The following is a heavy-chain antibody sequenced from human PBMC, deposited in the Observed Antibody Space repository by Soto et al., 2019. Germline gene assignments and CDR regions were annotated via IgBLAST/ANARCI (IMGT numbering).Heavy chain of an antibody. D-gene: IGHD6-13*01. CDR2: ISGSGGST. CDR3: AKDIGYSSSWPTFDY. Sequence: GGSLRLSCAASGFTFSSYAMSWVRQAPGKGLEWVSAISGSGGSTYYADSVKGRFTISRDNSKNTLYLQMNSLRAKDTALYYCAKDIGYSSSWPTFDYWGQGTLVTVSS. V-gene: IGHV3-23*01. J-gene: IGHJ4*02. CDR1: GFTFSSYA.